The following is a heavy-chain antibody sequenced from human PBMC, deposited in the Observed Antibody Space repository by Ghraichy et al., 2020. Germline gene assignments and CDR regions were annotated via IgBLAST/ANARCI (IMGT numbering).Heavy chain of an antibody. CDR3: AREAVTTLTGWFDP. J-gene: IGHJ5*02. CDR2: INHSGST. Sequence: SETLSLTCAVYGGSFSGYYWSWIRQPPGKGLQWIGEINHSGSTNYNPSLKSRVTISVDTSKNQFSLKLSSVTAADTAVYYCAREAVTTLTGWFDPWGQGTLVTVSS. D-gene: IGHD4-17*01. CDR1: GGSFSGYY. V-gene: IGHV4-34*01.